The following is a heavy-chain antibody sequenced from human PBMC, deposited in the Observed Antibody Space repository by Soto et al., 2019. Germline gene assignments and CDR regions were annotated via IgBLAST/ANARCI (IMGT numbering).Heavy chain of an antibody. CDR1: GYSFTNYG. J-gene: IGHJ6*03. D-gene: IGHD6-19*01. Sequence: QDQLVQSGVEVKKPGASVKVSCKASGYSFTNYGITWVRQAPGQGFEWMGWISAYNGNTNYAQKFQGRVTMTTDASTSPAYFEFRSLRSDGTAVYYCARDRGVAPPVSGNTHYYYYMDVWGKGTTVTVSS. CDR3: ARDRGVAPPVSGNTHYYYYMDV. CDR2: ISAYNGNT. V-gene: IGHV1-18*01.